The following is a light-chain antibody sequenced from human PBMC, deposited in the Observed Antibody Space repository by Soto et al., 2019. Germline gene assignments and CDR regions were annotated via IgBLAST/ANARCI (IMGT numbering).Light chain of an antibody. V-gene: IGKV3-15*01. CDR1: QSVSSS. CDR3: QQYYNWPPLT. J-gene: IGKJ4*01. Sequence: EIVMTQSPATLSVSPGERATLSCRASQSVSSSLAWYQQKPGQAPRLLIYGASTRATGIPARFSGSGSGTEFTLTISSLQYEDFAVYYCQQYYNWPPLTFGGGTKVEIK. CDR2: GAS.